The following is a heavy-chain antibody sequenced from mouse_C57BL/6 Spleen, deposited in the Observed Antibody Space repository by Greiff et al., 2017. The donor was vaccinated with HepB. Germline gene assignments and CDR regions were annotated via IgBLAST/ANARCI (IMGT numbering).Heavy chain of an antibody. Sequence: EVKLVESGGGLVKPGGSLKLSCAASGFTFSDYGMHWVRQAPEKGLEWVAYISSGSSTIYYADTVKGRFTISRDNAKNTLFLQMTSLRSEDTAMYYCARWTAQATWAMDYWGQGTSVTVSS. CDR3: ARWTAQATWAMDY. CDR1: GFTFSDYG. CDR2: ISSGSSTI. J-gene: IGHJ4*01. V-gene: IGHV5-17*01. D-gene: IGHD3-2*02.